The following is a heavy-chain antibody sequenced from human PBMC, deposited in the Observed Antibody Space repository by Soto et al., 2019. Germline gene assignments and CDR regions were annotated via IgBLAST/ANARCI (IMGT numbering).Heavy chain of an antibody. CDR2: IFSNDEK. J-gene: IGHJ4*02. CDR3: ARIRSSIAVFDYFDY. V-gene: IGHV2-26*01. D-gene: IGHD6-6*01. CDR1: GFSLSNARMG. Sequence: QSGPTLVNPTETLTLTCTVSGFSLSNARMGVSWIRQPPGKALEWLAHIFSNDEKSYSTSLKSRLTTSKGTSKSQVVLTMTNMDPVDTATYYCARIRSSIAVFDYFDYWGQGTLVTVS.